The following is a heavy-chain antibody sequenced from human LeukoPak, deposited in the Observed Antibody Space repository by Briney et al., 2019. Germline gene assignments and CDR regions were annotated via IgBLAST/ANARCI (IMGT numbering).Heavy chain of an antibody. CDR2: IYYSGST. Sequence: SETLSLTCTVSGGSISSSSYYWGWIRQPPGKGLEWIGRIYYSGSTYYNPSLKRRVTISVDTSKNQFSLKLTSVNAGDTAVYYCARHRGFTNSFDPWGQGTLVTVSS. J-gene: IGHJ5*02. CDR3: ARHRGFTNSFDP. CDR1: GGSISSSSYY. V-gene: IGHV4-39*01.